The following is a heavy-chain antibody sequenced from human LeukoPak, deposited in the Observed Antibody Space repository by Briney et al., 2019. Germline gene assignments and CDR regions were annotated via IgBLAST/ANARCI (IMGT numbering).Heavy chain of an antibody. CDR3: ARALRSQGAAAGTGYLDS. CDR1: NGSINTYF. CDR2: ISYSETT. J-gene: IGHJ4*02. Sequence: NASETLSLTCTVSNGSINTYFWTWIRQPPGRGLEWIGIISYSETTRYNPSLKSRVTLSVDTSKNLFSLKLDSVTAADTAVYFCARALRSQGAAAGTGYLDSWGQGALVTVSS. D-gene: IGHD6-13*01. V-gene: IGHV4-59*08.